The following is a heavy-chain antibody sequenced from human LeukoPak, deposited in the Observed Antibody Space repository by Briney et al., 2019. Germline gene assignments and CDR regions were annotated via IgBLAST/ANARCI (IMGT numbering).Heavy chain of an antibody. CDR1: GGSVSSYY. D-gene: IGHD4-17*01. Sequence: SETLSHTCTVSGGSVSSYYWSWIRQPAGKGLEWIGRIYTSGSTNYNPSLKSRVTMSVDTSKNQFSLKLSSVTAADTAVYYCARDGSFYGDFAFDPWGQGTLVTVSS. J-gene: IGHJ5*02. V-gene: IGHV4-4*07. CDR3: ARDGSFYGDFAFDP. CDR2: IYTSGST.